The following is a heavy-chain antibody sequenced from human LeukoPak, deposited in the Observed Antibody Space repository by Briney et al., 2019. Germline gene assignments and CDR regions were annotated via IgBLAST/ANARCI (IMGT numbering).Heavy chain of an antibody. CDR2: LWYDGSNE. CDR1: GFTFSTHG. J-gene: IGHJ4*02. Sequence: GKSLRLSCAASGFTFSTHGMHWVPHPPGKGLEWGVVLWYDGSNEFYAASVKGRFTVSRDNSKNTLYLQMNSLRAEDTAVYYCVKERTGTYTLDYWGQGTLVTVSS. CDR3: VKERTGTYTLDY. D-gene: IGHD3-10*01. V-gene: IGHV3-33*06.